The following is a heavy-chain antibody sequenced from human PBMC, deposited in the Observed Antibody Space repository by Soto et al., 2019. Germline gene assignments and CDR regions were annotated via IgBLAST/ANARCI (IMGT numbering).Heavy chain of an antibody. CDR2: ISSSGSTI. V-gene: IGHV3-11*01. D-gene: IGHD3-3*01. J-gene: IGHJ4*02. CDR1: GFTFSDYY. Sequence: PGGSLRLSCAASGFTFSDYYMSWIRQAPGKGLEWVSYISSSGSTIYYADSVKGRFTISRDNAKNSLYLQMNSLRAEDTAVYYCARVGNDFWSGYPEYYFDYWGQGTLVTVSS. CDR3: ARVGNDFWSGYPEYYFDY.